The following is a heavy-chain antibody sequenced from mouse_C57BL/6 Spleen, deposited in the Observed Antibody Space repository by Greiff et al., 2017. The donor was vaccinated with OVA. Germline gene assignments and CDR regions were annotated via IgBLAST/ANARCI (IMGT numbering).Heavy chain of an antibody. V-gene: IGHV14-3*01. CDR3: ARTRLGRGRMDY. Sequence: EVHLVESVAELVRPGASVKLSCTASGFNIKNTYMHWVKQRPEQGLEWIGRIDPANGNTKYAPKFQGKATLTAAKSSNTAYLQLSSLTSEDTAIYYCARTRLGRGRMDYWGQGTSVTVSS. D-gene: IGHD4-1*01. CDR1: GFNIKNTY. J-gene: IGHJ4*01. CDR2: IDPANGNT.